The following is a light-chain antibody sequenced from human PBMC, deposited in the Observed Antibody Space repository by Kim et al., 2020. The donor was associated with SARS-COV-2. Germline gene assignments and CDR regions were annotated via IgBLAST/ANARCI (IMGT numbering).Light chain of an antibody. CDR2: DVS. V-gene: IGLV2-14*03. Sequence: QSALTQPASVSGSPGQSITISCTGTSSDVGAYNYVSWYQQHPGKAPKVMIYDVSNRPSGVSNRFSGSKSGDTASLTISGLQAEGEADYYCSSYTTSSTVVFGGGTQLTVL. CDR1: SSDVGAYNY. CDR3: SSYTTSSTVV. J-gene: IGLJ2*01.